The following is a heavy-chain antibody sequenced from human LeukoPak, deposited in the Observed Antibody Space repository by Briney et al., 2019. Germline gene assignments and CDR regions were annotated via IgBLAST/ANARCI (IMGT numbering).Heavy chain of an antibody. D-gene: IGHD2-15*01. CDR3: AAGQSRSGGSCYRPFDP. CDR2: IVVGSGNT. Sequence: ASVKVSCKASGFTFTSSAMQWVRQARGQRLEWIGWIVVGSGNTKYAEKFQERVTFSRDQSTSTAYKELSSLRSEDTAVYYCAAGQSRSGGSCYRPFDPWGQGTLVTVSS. J-gene: IGHJ5*02. V-gene: IGHV1-58*02. CDR1: GFTFTSSA.